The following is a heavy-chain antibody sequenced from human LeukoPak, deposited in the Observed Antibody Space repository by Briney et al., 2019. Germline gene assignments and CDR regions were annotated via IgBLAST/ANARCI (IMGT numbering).Heavy chain of an antibody. V-gene: IGHV1-8*01. Sequence: ASVKVSCKASGYTFTNYDINWVRQATGQGLEWMGWMNPNSGNTGYAQKFQGRVTMTRNTSISTAYMELSSLRSEDTAVYYCARGQFVVVVAATPMGFDPWGQGTLVTVSS. CDR1: GYTFTNYD. D-gene: IGHD2-15*01. J-gene: IGHJ5*02. CDR2: MNPNSGNT. CDR3: ARGQFVVVVAATPMGFDP.